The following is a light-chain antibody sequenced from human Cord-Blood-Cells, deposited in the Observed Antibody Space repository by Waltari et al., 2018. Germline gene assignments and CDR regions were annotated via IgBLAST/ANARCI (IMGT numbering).Light chain of an antibody. CDR2: KVS. V-gene: IGKV2-30*01. CDR1: QSLVYSDGNTY. CDR3: MQGTHWPLT. J-gene: IGKJ4*01. Sequence: DVVMTKSPLSLPVTLGQPASISCRSSQSLVYSDGNTYLNWFQQRPGQSPRRLIYKVSNRDSGVPDRFSGSGSSTDFTLKISRVEAEDVGVYYCMQGTHWPLTFGGGTKVEIK.